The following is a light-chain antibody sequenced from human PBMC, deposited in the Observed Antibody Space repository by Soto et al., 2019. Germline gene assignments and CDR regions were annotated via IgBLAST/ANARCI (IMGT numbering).Light chain of an antibody. J-gene: IGLJ3*02. CDR2: DVN. V-gene: IGLV2-14*01. Sequence: QSAPTQPASVSGSPGQSTTISCTGASSDVRYSNHVSWYQQHPGKVPKLIIYDVNNRPSGVSDRFSGSKSGNTASLTISGLQSEHDGDYYCSSYTSSDTLVFGGGTKVTVL. CDR1: SSDVRYSNH. CDR3: SSYTSSDTLV.